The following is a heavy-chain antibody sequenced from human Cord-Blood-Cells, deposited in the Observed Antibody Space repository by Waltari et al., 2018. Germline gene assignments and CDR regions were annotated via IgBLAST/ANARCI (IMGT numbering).Heavy chain of an antibody. D-gene: IGHD5-12*01. CDR3: ARVEMATIDYYDYGMDV. CDR1: GGTFSSYA. J-gene: IGHJ6*02. V-gene: IGHV1-69*01. CDR2: SSPIFGTA. Sequence: QVQLVQSGAEVKKPGSSVKVSCKASGGTFSSYAISWVRPAPGQGLEWMGGSSPIFGTANDAQKFQGRVTITADESTSTAYMELSSLRSEDTAVYYCARVEMATIDYYDYGMDVWGQGTTVTVSS.